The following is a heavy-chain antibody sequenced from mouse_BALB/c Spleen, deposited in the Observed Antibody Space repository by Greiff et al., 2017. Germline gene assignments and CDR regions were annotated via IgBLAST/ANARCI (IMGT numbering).Heavy chain of an antibody. V-gene: IGHV1-87*01. Sequence: VQLQQSGAELARPAASVKLSCKASGYTFTSYWMQWVNQRPGQGLEWIGAIYPEDGATRYTQKFKGKATLTAEKSSSTAYMQLSSLASEDSAVYYCARYGSDYCDMDYWGQGTSVTVSS. J-gene: IGHJ4*01. D-gene: IGHD2-2*01. CDR1: GYTFTSYW. CDR3: ARYGSDYCDMDY. CDR2: IYPEDGAT.